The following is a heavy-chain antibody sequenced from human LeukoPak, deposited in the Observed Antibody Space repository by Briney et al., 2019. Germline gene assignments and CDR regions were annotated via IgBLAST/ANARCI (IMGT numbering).Heavy chain of an antibody. Sequence: GGSLRLSCAASGFTFSSYGMSWVRQAPGKGLEWVSAISGSGDNTYYADSVKGRFTISRDNSKNTLYLQMNSLRAEDTAVYYCARDRGDYYDSSGYAFDIWGQGTMVTVSS. CDR1: GFTFSSYG. CDR2: ISGSGDNT. D-gene: IGHD3-22*01. V-gene: IGHV3-23*01. CDR3: ARDRGDYYDSSGYAFDI. J-gene: IGHJ3*02.